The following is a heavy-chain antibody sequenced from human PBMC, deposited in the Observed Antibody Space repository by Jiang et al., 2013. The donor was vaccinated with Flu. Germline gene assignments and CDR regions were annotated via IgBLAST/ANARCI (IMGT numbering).Heavy chain of an antibody. D-gene: IGHD3-22*01. V-gene: IGHV3-23*01. CDR1: GFTFSSYA. CDR3: AKADYYDSSGYYAPRFDY. J-gene: IGHJ4*02. CDR2: ISGSGGST. Sequence: RLSCAASGFTFSSYAMSWVRQAPGKGLEWVSAISGSGGSTYYADSVKGRFTISRDNSKNTLYLQMNSLRAEDTAVYYCAKADYYDSSGYYAPRFDYWGQGTLVTVSS.